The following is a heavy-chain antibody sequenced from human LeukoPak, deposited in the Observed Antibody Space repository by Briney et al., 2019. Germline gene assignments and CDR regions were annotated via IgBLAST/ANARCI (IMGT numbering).Heavy chain of an antibody. CDR1: GYTFTSYG. J-gene: IGHJ4*02. V-gene: IGHV1-18*01. D-gene: IGHD3-16*02. CDR3: ARDFGPSRLGELSPFDY. CDR2: ISAYNGNT. Sequence: ASVKVSCKASGYTFTSYGISWVRQAPGQGLEWMGWISAYNGNTNYAQKLQGRVTMTTDTSTSTAYMELRSLRSDDTAVYYCARDFGPSRLGELSPFDYWGQGTLVTVSS.